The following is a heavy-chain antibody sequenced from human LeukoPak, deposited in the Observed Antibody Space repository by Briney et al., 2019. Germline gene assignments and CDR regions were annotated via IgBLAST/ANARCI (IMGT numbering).Heavy chain of an antibody. Sequence: GGSLRLSCAASGFTFSSYGMHWVRQAPGKGLEWVAVISYDGSNKYYADSVRGRFTISRDNSKNTLYLQMNSLRAEDTAVYYCAKGSLYYDSSSYDGTTFDYWGQGTLVTVSS. J-gene: IGHJ4*02. D-gene: IGHD3-22*01. CDR1: GFTFSSYG. V-gene: IGHV3-30*18. CDR2: ISYDGSNK. CDR3: AKGSLYYDSSSYDGTTFDY.